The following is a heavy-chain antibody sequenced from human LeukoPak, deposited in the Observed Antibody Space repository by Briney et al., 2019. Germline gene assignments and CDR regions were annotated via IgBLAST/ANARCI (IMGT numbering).Heavy chain of an antibody. V-gene: IGHV3-23*01. D-gene: IGHD3-22*01. CDR2: ISGSGGST. CDR3: AKGSKTFYYDSSGG. J-gene: IGHJ4*02. CDR1: GFTFSSYA. Sequence: PGGSLRLSCVASGFTFSSYAMGWVRQAPGKGLEWVSVISGSGGSTYYADSVKGRFTISRDNSKNTLFLQLNSLRAEDTARYYCAKGSKTFYYDSSGGWGQGTLVTVSS.